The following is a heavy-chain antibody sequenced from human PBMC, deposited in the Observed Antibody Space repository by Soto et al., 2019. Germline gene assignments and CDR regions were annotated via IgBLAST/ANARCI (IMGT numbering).Heavy chain of an antibody. Sequence: ASVKISCKASGYTFTSYDINWVRQATGQGLEWMGWMNPNSGNTGYAQKFQGRVTMTRNTSISTAYMELSSLRAEDTAVYYCAKESTVTTSSTFDYWGQGTLVTVSS. J-gene: IGHJ4*02. CDR3: AKESTVTTSSTFDY. D-gene: IGHD4-17*01. V-gene: IGHV1-8*01. CDR2: MNPNSGNT. CDR1: GYTFTSYD.